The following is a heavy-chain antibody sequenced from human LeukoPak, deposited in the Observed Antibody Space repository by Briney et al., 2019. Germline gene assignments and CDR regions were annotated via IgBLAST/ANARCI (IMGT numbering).Heavy chain of an antibody. CDR3: ARVRGRAELLRIDY. Sequence: SETLSLTCAVYGGSFSGYYWSWIRQPPGKGLGWIGEINHSGSTNYNPSLKSRVTISVDTSKNQFSLKLSSVTAADTAVYYCARVRGRAELLRIDYWGQGTLVTVSS. CDR2: INHSGST. J-gene: IGHJ4*02. CDR1: GGSFSGYY. D-gene: IGHD1-26*01. V-gene: IGHV4-34*01.